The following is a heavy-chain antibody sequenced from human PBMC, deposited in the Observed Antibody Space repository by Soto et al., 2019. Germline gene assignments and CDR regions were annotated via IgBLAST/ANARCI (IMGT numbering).Heavy chain of an antibody. CDR1: GASISGSYYY. CDR3: TTSQKGYNWNYFDH. CDR2: VFYTGFT. Sequence: SETLSLTCAVTGASISGSYYYWAWLRLSPGKEPERIGSVFYTGFTSYNPSLESRVSVSVDTSKSQFSLKLSAVTAADTAVYYCTTSQKGYNWNYFDHWGQGALVTVSS. J-gene: IGHJ4*02. D-gene: IGHD1-20*01. V-gene: IGHV4-39*01.